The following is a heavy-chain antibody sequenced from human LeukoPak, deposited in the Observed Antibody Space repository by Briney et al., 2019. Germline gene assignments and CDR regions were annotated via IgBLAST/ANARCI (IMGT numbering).Heavy chain of an antibody. CDR2: IKQDGSEK. CDR3: ARGKLRDTYYDFWSGYYAALDY. V-gene: IGHV3-7*01. D-gene: IGHD3-3*01. J-gene: IGHJ4*02. Sequence: GGSLRLSCVASGFTFSSYWMSWVRQAPGKGLEWVANIKQDGSEKYYVDSVKGRFTVSRDNSKNSLYLQMSSLRAEDTAVYYCARGKLRDTYYDFWSGYYAALDYWGQGTLVTVSS. CDR1: GFTFSSYW.